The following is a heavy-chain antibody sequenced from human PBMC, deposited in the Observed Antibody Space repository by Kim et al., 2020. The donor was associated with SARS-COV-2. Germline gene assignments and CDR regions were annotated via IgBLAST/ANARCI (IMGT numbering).Heavy chain of an antibody. Sequence: DSVKGRFTIARDKSKNTLYLQMNSLRAEDTAVYYCAKSRVLATYYYYGLDVWGQGTTVSVSS. V-gene: IGHV3-23*01. D-gene: IGHD3-10*01. J-gene: IGHJ6*02. CDR3: AKSRVLATYYYYGLDV.